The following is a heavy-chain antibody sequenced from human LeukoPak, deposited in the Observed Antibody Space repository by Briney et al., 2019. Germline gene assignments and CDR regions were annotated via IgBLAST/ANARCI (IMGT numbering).Heavy chain of an antibody. CDR1: GFTFSSYA. CDR3: AKEATGGPYNWLDP. J-gene: IGHJ5*02. V-gene: IGHV3-30*02. Sequence: GGSLRLSCAASGFTFSSYAMHWVRQAPGKGLEWVAFIRYDGSNKYYADSVKGRFTISRDNAKNSLYLQMNNLRAEDTAVYYCAKEATGGPYNWLDPWGQGTLVTVSS. D-gene: IGHD2-15*01. CDR2: IRYDGSNK.